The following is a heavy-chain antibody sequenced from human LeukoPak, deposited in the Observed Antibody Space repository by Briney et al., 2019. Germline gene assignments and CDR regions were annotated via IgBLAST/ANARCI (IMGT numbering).Heavy chain of an antibody. V-gene: IGHV4-59*01. Sequence: PSETLSLTCTVSGGSISSYYWSWIRQPPGKGLEWIGYIYYSGSTNYNPSLKSRVTISVDKSKNQFSLKLRSVTAADTAVYYCARDRYYYDSSGTRWFDPWGQGTLVTVSS. J-gene: IGHJ5*02. CDR3: ARDRYYYDSSGTRWFDP. CDR2: IYYSGST. D-gene: IGHD3-22*01. CDR1: GGSISSYY.